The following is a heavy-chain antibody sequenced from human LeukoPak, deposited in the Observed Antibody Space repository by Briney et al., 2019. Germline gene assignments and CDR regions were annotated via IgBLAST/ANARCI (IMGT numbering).Heavy chain of an antibody. V-gene: IGHV3-23*01. CDR3: ARGGRAYYDVLTGYYSSYFDY. CDR1: GFTFSSYA. CDR2: ISGSGGST. J-gene: IGHJ4*02. D-gene: IGHD3-9*01. Sequence: GGSLRLSCAASGFTFSSYAMSWVRQAPGKGLEWVSAISGSGGSTYYADSVKGRFTISRDNSKNTLYLQMNSLRAEDTAVYYCARGGRAYYDVLTGYYSSYFDYWGQGTLVTVSS.